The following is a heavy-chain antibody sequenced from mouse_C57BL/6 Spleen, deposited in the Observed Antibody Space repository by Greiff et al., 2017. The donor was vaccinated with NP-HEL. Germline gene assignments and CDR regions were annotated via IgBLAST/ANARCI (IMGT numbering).Heavy chain of an antibody. J-gene: IGHJ3*01. CDR1: GYTFTSYW. CDR2: IYPSDSET. D-gene: IGHD3-2*02. CDR3: ARQLRLRGTY. Sequence: QVQLQQSGAELVRPGSSVKLSCKASGYTFTSYWMDWVKQRPGQGLEWIGNIYPSDSETHYNQKFKDKATLTVDKSSSTAYMQLSSLTSEDSAVYYCARQLRLRGTYWGQGTLVTVSA. V-gene: IGHV1-61*01.